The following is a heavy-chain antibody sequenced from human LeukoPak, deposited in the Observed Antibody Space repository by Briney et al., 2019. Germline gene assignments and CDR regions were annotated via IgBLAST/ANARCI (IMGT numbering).Heavy chain of an antibody. CDR1: GFSLSTSGVA. V-gene: IGHV2-5*01. CDR2: IYWNDDK. D-gene: IGHD2-8*01. Sequence: SGPVLVKPTETLTLTCTFSGFSLSTSGVAVGWIRQPPGKALEWLALIYWNDDKRYSPSLKSRLTITKDTSKNQVVLTMTNMDPVDTATYYCAHRPGPYVPQYNWFDPWGQGTLVTVSS. J-gene: IGHJ5*02. CDR3: AHRPGPYVPQYNWFDP.